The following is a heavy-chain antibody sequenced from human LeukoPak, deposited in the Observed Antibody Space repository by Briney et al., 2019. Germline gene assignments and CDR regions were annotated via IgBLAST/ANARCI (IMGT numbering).Heavy chain of an antibody. V-gene: IGHV4-59*01. CDR1: GVSISTYY. Sequence: SETLSLTCTVSGVSISTYYWSWVRQPPGKGLEWIGYIYSTGSTSYNPSLKSRVTISIDTSKSPFSLRLSSVTAADTAVYYCASPGIVAAGTDRGFDYWGQGTLVTVSS. CDR2: IYSTGST. D-gene: IGHD6-13*01. J-gene: IGHJ4*02. CDR3: ASPGIVAAGTDRGFDY.